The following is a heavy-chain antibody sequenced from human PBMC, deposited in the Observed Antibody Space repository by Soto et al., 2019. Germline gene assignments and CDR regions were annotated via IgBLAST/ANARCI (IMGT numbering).Heavy chain of an antibody. J-gene: IGHJ6*03. CDR3: ARARNYDFWSGPRYYYYYMDV. CDR2: IYSGGST. Sequence: GGSLRLSCAASGFTVSSNYMSWVRQAPGKGLEWVSVIYSGGSTYYADFVKGRFTISRDNSKNTLYLQMNSLRAEDTAVYYCARARNYDFWSGPRYYYYYMDVWGKGTTVTVSS. V-gene: IGHV3-66*01. D-gene: IGHD3-3*01. CDR1: GFTVSSNY.